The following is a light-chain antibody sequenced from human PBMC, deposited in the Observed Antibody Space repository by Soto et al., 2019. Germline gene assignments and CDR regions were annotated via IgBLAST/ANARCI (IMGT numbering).Light chain of an antibody. J-gene: IGKJ1*01. CDR1: QDIHNY. V-gene: IGKV1-8*01. Sequence: LLTQSPSSFSASTGHRATITCRASQDIHNYLDWYQQVPGKATKLLLYAASILQTGVPSRFSGSGSGTDFTLTMDGLLSADVATYFCQHYYNYPWTFGQGTTVE. CDR2: AAS. CDR3: QHYYNYPWT.